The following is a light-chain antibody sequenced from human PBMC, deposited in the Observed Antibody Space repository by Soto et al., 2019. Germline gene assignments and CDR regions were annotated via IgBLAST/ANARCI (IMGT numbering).Light chain of an antibody. CDR3: QQRSNWPPLT. CDR2: DAS. Sequence: EIVLTQSPATLSLSPGERATLSCRASQSVGSNLAWYQQKPGQAPRLLIYDASNRATGIPARFSGSGSGTDFTLTISSLEPEDFALYYCQQRSNWPPLTFGGGTKVETK. J-gene: IGKJ4*01. CDR1: QSVGSN. V-gene: IGKV3-11*01.